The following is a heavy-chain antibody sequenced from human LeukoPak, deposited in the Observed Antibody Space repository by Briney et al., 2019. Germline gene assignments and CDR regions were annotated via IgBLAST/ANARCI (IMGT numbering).Heavy chain of an antibody. CDR3: ARGRYSSSWYEY. Sequence: PSETLSLTCTVSGGSISSYYWSWLRQPPGKGLGWIGYIYYSGSTYYNPSLKSRVTISVDTSKNQFSLKLSSVTAADTAVYYCARGRYSSSWYEYWGQGTLVTVSS. V-gene: IGHV4-59*12. J-gene: IGHJ4*02. CDR1: GGSISSYY. D-gene: IGHD6-13*01. CDR2: IYYSGST.